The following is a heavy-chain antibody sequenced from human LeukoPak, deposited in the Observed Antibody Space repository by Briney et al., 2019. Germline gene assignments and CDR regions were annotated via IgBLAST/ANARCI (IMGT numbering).Heavy chain of an antibody. CDR1: GGSFSGYY. CDR3: ASEVVPAASAYNWFDP. J-gene: IGHJ5*02. Sequence: SETLSLTCAVYGGSFSGYYWSWILQPPGKGLEWIGEINHSGSTNYNPSLKSRVTISVDTSKNQFSLKLSSVTAADTAVYYCASEVVPAASAYNWFDPWGQGTLVTVSS. CDR2: INHSGST. D-gene: IGHD2-2*01. V-gene: IGHV4-34*01.